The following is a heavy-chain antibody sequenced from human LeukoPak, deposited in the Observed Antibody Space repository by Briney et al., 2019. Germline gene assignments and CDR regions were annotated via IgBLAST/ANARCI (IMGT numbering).Heavy chain of an antibody. CDR2: ISSSGSTI. CDR1: GFTFSDYY. V-gene: IGHV3-11*01. Sequence: GGSLRLSCAASGFTFSDYYMSWIRQAPGKGLEWGSYISSSGSTIYYAVSGKGRFTISRDNAKNSLYLQMNSLRAEDTAVYYCARDRSLLAAAVSDYWGQGTLVTVSS. J-gene: IGHJ4*02. D-gene: IGHD6-13*01. CDR3: ARDRSLLAAAVSDY.